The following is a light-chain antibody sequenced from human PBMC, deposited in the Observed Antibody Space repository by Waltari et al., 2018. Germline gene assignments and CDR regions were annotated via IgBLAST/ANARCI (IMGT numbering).Light chain of an antibody. Sequence: QSALTQPASVSGSPGQSITISCTGTSSDVWSYNLVSWYQQHPGKAPKLMIYEVSKRPSGVSNRFSGSKSGNTASLTISGLQAEDEADYHCCSYVAGATYVFGTGTKVTVL. V-gene: IGLV2-23*02. CDR2: EVS. CDR3: CSYVAGATYV. J-gene: IGLJ1*01. CDR1: SSDVWSYNL.